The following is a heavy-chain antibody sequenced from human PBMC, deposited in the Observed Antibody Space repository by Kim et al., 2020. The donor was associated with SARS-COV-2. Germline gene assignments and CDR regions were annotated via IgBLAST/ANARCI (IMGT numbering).Heavy chain of an antibody. J-gene: IGHJ4*02. V-gene: IGHV4-39*01. CDR2: IYYSGST. D-gene: IGHD3-10*01. CDR1: GGSISSSSYY. CDR3: ARQVGRHLWFGELSSLHFDY. Sequence: SETLSLTCTVSGGSISSSSYYWGWIRQPPGKGLEWIGSIYYSGSTYYNPSLKSRVTISVDTSKNQFSLKLSSVTAADTAVYYCARQVGRHLWFGELSSLHFDYWGQGTLVTVSS.